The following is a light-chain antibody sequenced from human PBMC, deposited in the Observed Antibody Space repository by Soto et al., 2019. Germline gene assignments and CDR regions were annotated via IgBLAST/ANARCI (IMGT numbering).Light chain of an antibody. Sequence: DIQMTQSPSTLSASVGDRVTITCRARQSISTWLAWYQQKPGKAPKLLIYKASSLESGVPSRFSGSGSGTEFTLTISSLQPDDFATYYCQQYNIYWTFGQGTKVEIK. CDR1: QSISTW. J-gene: IGKJ1*01. CDR2: KAS. V-gene: IGKV1-5*03. CDR3: QQYNIYWT.